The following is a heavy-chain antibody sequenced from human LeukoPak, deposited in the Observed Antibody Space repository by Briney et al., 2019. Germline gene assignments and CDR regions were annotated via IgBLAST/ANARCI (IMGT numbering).Heavy chain of an antibody. V-gene: IGHV4-38-2*02. CDR3: ARVPASAVAGN. D-gene: IGHD6-19*01. CDR1: GYSISSGYY. CDR2: IYHSGST. J-gene: IGHJ4*02. Sequence: SETLSLTCTVSGYSISSGYYWGWIRQPPGKGLEWIGSIYHSGSTYYNPSLKSRVTISVDTSKNQFSLKLSSVTAADTAAYYCARVPASAVAGNWGQGTLVTVSS.